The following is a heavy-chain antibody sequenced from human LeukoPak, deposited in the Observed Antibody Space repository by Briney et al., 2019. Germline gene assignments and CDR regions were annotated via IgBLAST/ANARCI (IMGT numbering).Heavy chain of an antibody. Sequence: GSLSLSCAASGFPFSAYAMSWVRQAPGKGLEWVSAISGSGGSTYYADSVKGRFTISRDNSKNTLDLQMNSLRAEDTAVYYCAKGGLAERFDYWGQGTLVTVSS. CDR3: AKGGLAERFDY. V-gene: IGHV3-23*01. CDR1: GFPFSAYA. D-gene: IGHD2-21*01. J-gene: IGHJ4*02. CDR2: ISGSGGST.